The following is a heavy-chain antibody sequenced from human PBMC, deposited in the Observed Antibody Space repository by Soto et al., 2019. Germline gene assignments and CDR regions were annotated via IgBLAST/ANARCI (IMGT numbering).Heavy chain of an antibody. CDR2: INHSGST. Sequence: PETLSLTCAVYGGSFSGYYWSWIRQPPGKGLEWIGEINHSGSTNYNPSLKSRVTISVDTSKNQFSLKLSSVTAADTAVYYCARGRITMVRGSAFDIWGQGTMVTVSS. J-gene: IGHJ3*02. CDR1: GGSFSGYY. D-gene: IGHD3-10*01. CDR3: ARGRITMVRGSAFDI. V-gene: IGHV4-34*01.